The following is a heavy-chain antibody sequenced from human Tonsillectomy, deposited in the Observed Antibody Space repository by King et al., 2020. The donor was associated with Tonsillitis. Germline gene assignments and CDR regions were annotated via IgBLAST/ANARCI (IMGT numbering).Heavy chain of an antibody. D-gene: IGHD1/OR15-1a*01. J-gene: IGHJ3*02. CDR1: GFTFSSYW. Sequence: VQLVESGGGLVQPGGSLRLSCAASGFTFSSYWMHWVRQAPGKGLVWVSRMKGDGSSTIYADSVKGRFTISRDNAKNTRYLQMNSLRAEDTAVYFCTRVRTVGFDAFDIWGQGTMVTVSS. CDR2: MKGDGSST. V-gene: IGHV3-74*01. CDR3: TRVRTVGFDAFDI.